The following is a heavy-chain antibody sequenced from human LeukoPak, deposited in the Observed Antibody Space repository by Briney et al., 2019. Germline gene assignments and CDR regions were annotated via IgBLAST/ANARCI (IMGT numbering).Heavy chain of an antibody. D-gene: IGHD3-10*02. J-gene: IGHJ4*02. CDR3: AKGVNYFVLEF. CDR1: GFTFSTYA. Sequence: GGSLRLSCAASGFTFSTYAMSWVRQAPGKGLEWVSALSPSGGNTYYEDAVKGRFTISRDNSKNTLYLQMNSLRADDTAVYYCAKGVNYFVLEFWGQGTLVTISS. V-gene: IGHV3-23*01. CDR2: LSPSGGNT.